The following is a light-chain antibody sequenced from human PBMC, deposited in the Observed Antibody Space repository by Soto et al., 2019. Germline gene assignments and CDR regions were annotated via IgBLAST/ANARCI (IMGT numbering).Light chain of an antibody. CDR1: QSISSSY. Sequence: EIVLTQSPGTLSLSPGKRATLSCRASQSISSSYLAWYQQRPGQAPRLLIYGASSRATGIPDRFSGSGSGTEFTLTISRLQSEDFAVYYCQQYKNGWTFGQGTKVDI. CDR3: QQYKNGWT. V-gene: IGKV3-20*01. CDR2: GAS. J-gene: IGKJ1*01.